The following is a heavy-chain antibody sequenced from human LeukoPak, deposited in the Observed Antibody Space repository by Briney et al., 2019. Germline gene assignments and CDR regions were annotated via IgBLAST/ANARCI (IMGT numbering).Heavy chain of an antibody. CDR1: GYSFTSHW. V-gene: IGHV5-51*01. J-gene: IGHJ4*02. CDR2: IYPGDSDT. CDR3: ARHPGGIVGATGQFDY. Sequence: GESLKISCKGSGYSFTSHWIGWVRQMPGKGLEWMGIIYPGDSDTRYSPSFQGQVTISADKSISTAYLQWSSLKASDTAMYYCARHPGGIVGATGQFDYWGQGTLVTVSS. D-gene: IGHD1-26*01.